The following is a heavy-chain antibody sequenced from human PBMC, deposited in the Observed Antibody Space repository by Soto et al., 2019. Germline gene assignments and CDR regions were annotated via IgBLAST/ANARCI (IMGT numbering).Heavy chain of an antibody. J-gene: IGHJ6*02. D-gene: IGHD2-2*01. CDR1: GYTFTGYY. V-gene: IGHV1-2*04. CDR3: ARGNSVVPAASIYGMDV. CDR2: INPNSGGT. Sequence: EASVKVSCKASGYTFTGYYMHWVRQAPGQGLEWMGWINPNSGGTNYAQKFQGWVTMTRDTSISTAYMELSRLRSDDTAVYYCARGNSVVPAASIYGMDVWGQGTTVTVSS.